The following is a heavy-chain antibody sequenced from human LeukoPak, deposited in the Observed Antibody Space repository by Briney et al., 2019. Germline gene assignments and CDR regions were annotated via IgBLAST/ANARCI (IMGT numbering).Heavy chain of an antibody. V-gene: IGHV3-30*18. CDR3: AKVGRIAXYXXXI. J-gene: IGHJ3*02. CDR1: RFTFSSXG. Sequence: LSXXXSRFTFSSXGMHWARQAPGKGLEWVALISYDXSDEYYADSVKGRFTISRDNSRNPLYLQMNRLRAEDTAVYYCAKVGRIAXYXXXIW. D-gene: IGHD6-13*01. CDR2: ISYDXSDE.